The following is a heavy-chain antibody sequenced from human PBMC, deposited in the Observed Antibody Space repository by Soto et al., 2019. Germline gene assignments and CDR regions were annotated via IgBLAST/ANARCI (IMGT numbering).Heavy chain of an antibody. D-gene: IGHD3-10*01. CDR1: GFIFTSHG. CDR2: ISDDGNDK. Sequence: QVHLVESGGGVVQPGKSLRLSCAVSGFIFTSHGMHWVRQAPGKGLEWVALISDDGNDKDYADSVQGRFTVTRENSKSTLYLQMDNLRPEDSAVYYCVKGESRGPIEKLGFDSWGQGTLVTVSS. J-gene: IGHJ4*02. CDR3: VKGESRGPIEKLGFDS. V-gene: IGHV3-30*18.